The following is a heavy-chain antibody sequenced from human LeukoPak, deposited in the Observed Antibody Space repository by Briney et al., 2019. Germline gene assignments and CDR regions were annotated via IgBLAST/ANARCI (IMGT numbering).Heavy chain of an antibody. CDR2: IHYGGDT. Sequence: SETLSLTCTVSGGSISSSRFYWGWIRQPPGKGLEWIGNIHYGGDTYYNPSLKNRVSVIIDMSKNQFSLRLTSVTAADTAIYYCVREEIGMDVTNWFDPWGQGTLVSVSS. J-gene: IGHJ5*02. V-gene: IGHV4-39*07. D-gene: IGHD5-24*01. CDR3: VREEIGMDVTNWFDP. CDR1: GGSISSSRFY.